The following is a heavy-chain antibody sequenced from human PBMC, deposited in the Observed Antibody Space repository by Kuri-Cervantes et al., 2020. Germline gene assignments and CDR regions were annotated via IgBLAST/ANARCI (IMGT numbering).Heavy chain of an antibody. CDR2: ISGSGGST. J-gene: IGHJ6*02. Sequence: GGSLRLSCAASGFTFSSYAMSWVRQAPGKGLEWVSAISGSGGSTYYADSVKGRFTIYRDNSKNTLYLQMNSLRAEDTAVYYCARDRRSGELLLMGYYYYYGMDVWGQGTTVTVSS. V-gene: IGHV3-23*01. CDR1: GFTFSSYA. D-gene: IGHD1-26*01. CDR3: ARDRRSGELLLMGYYYYYGMDV.